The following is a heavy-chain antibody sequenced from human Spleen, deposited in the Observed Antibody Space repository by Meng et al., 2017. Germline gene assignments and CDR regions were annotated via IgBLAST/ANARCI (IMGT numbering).Heavy chain of an antibody. CDR1: GFTFSSYW. CDR2: INTDGSST. CDR3: SNVLV. J-gene: IGHJ4*02. Sequence: GESRKISCAASGFTFSSYWMHWVRQVPGKGLEWVSRINTDGSSTNYADPVKGRFTISRDNAKNSLFLQMSSLRAEDTAVYYCSNVLVWGQGTLVTVSS. V-gene: IGHV3-74*01. D-gene: IGHD2-8*02.